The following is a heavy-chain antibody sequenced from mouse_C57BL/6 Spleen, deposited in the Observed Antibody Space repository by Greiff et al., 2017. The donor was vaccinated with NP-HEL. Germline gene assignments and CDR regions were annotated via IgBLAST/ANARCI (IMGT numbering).Heavy chain of an antibody. CDR2: INPNYGTT. D-gene: IGHD1-1*01. Sequence: EVKLVESGPELVKPGASVKISCKASGYSFTDYNMNWVKQSNGKSLEWIGVINPNYGTTSYNQKFKGKATLTVDQSSSTAYMQLNSLTSEDSAVYYCARTGDYYGSLFYFDYWGQGTTLTVSS. CDR3: ARTGDYYGSLFYFDY. CDR1: GYSFTDYN. V-gene: IGHV1-39*01. J-gene: IGHJ2*01.